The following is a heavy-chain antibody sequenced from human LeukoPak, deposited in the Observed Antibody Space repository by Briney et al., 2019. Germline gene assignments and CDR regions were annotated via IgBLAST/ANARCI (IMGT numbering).Heavy chain of an antibody. D-gene: IGHD2-21*02. V-gene: IGHV3-48*03. CDR1: GFPFSSHE. Sequence: AGSLRLSCAASGFPFSSHEMNWVRQAPGEGLEWVSYISSSGDTMYYADSVEGRFIISRDNAKNSLDLQMNSLRAEDTAIYYCARDLAYCGGDCSGRDYWGQGTLVTVSS. CDR2: ISSSGDTM. CDR3: ARDLAYCGGDCSGRDY. J-gene: IGHJ4*02.